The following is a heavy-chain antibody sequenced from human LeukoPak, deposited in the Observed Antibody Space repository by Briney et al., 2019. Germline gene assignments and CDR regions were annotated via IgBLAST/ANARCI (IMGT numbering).Heavy chain of an antibody. CDR2: ISSSTYI. CDR3: AKDWTGTKPFDL. D-gene: IGHD3/OR15-3a*01. Sequence: GGSLRLSCVASGFTFSSHGMNWVRQAPGKGLEWVSAISSSTYIYYADSVKGRFTISRDNFKNTLYLQMNSLRAEDTAVYYCAKDWTGTKPFDLWGRGTLVTVSS. CDR1: GFTFSSHG. V-gene: IGHV3-23*01. J-gene: IGHJ2*01.